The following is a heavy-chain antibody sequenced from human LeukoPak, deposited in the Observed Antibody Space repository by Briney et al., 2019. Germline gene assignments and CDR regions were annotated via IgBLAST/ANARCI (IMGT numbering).Heavy chain of an antibody. J-gene: IGHJ5*02. CDR3: ASLVVVTADSQNWFDP. Sequence: ASVKVSCKASGCTFTSYYMHWVRQAPGQGLEWMGWINPNSGGTNYAQKFQGRVTMTRDTSISTAYMELSRLRSDDTAVYYCASLVVVTADSQNWFDPWGQGTLVTVSS. CDR2: INPNSGGT. D-gene: IGHD2-21*02. V-gene: IGHV1-2*02. CDR1: GCTFTSYY.